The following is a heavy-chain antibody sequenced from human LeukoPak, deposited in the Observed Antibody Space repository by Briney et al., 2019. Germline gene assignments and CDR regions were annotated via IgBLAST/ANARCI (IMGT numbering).Heavy chain of an antibody. Sequence: SETLSLTCTVSGGSISSYYWSWIRQPPGKGLEWIGYIYYSGSTNYNPPLKSRPTISLETSKNQFSLKLSSATAADTAVYYCARGRPTYYYGSGLFDYWGQGTLVTVSS. J-gene: IGHJ4*02. CDR3: ARGRPTYYYGSGLFDY. D-gene: IGHD3-10*01. V-gene: IGHV4-59*01. CDR1: GGSISSYY. CDR2: IYYSGST.